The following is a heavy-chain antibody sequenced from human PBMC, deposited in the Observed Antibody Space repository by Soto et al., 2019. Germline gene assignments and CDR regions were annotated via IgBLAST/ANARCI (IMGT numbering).Heavy chain of an antibody. CDR2: INHSGST. J-gene: IGHJ4*02. D-gene: IGHD6-19*01. CDR1: GGSFSGYY. V-gene: IGHV4-34*01. Sequence: PSETLSLTCAVYGGSFSGYYWSWIRQPPGKGLEWIGEINHSGSTNYNPSLKSRVTISVDTSKNQFSLKLSSVTAADTAVYYCARGRAVAGRIRYFDYWGQGTLVTVSS. CDR3: ARGRAVAGRIRYFDY.